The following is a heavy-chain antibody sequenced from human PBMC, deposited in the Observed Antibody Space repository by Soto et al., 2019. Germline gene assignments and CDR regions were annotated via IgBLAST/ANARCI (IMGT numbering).Heavy chain of an antibody. CDR1: GYTFTSYG. CDR3: ARYFSRIQLWLAPFDY. CDR2: VSAYNGNT. Sequence: QVQLVQSGAEVKKPGASVKVSCKASGYTFTSYGISWVRQAPGQGLEWMGWVSAYNGNTNYAQKLQGRVTMTTDTSTSTVYMELRSLRSDDTAVYYCARYFSRIQLWLAPFDYWGQGTLVTVSS. D-gene: IGHD5-18*01. J-gene: IGHJ4*02. V-gene: IGHV1-18*01.